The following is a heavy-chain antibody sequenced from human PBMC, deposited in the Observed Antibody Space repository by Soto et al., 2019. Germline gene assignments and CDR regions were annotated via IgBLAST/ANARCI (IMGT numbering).Heavy chain of an antibody. Sequence: PGGSLRLSCAASGFTFSSFGMHWVRQAPGKGLEWVAVISYDGSNKYYADSVKGRFTISRDNSKNTLYLQMNSLRAEDAAVYYCAKDYDKSYYGDNDYYYGMDVWGQGTTVTVSS. CDR1: GFTFSSFG. J-gene: IGHJ6*02. CDR3: AKDYDKSYYGDNDYYYGMDV. D-gene: IGHD4-17*01. V-gene: IGHV3-30*18. CDR2: ISYDGSNK.